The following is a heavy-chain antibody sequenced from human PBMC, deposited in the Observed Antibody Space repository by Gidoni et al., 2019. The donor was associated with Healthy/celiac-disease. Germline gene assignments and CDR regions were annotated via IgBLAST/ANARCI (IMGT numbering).Heavy chain of an antibody. CDR3: ARDIGSSGSFDY. J-gene: IGHJ4*02. CDR2: ISYDGSNK. CDR1: GFTFSSYA. D-gene: IGHD3-22*01. Sequence: QVQLVESGGGVVQPGRSLRLSCAASGFTFSSYAMHWVRQAPGKGLEWVAVISYDGSNKYYADSVKGRFTISRDNSKNTLYLQMNSLRAEDTAVYYCARDIGSSGSFDYWGQGTLVTVSS. V-gene: IGHV3-30*04.